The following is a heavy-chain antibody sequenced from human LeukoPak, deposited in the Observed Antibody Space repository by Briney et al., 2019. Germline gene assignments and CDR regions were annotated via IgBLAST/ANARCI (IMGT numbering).Heavy chain of an antibody. D-gene: IGHD6-19*01. V-gene: IGHV3-74*01. CDR2: INTDGTVT. CDR1: GFTFSKYW. Sequence: GGSLRLSCAASGFTFSKYWMLWVRQAPGKGPESVSRINTDGTVTTYADSVKGRFTVSRDNADITMFLQMNSVRDEDTAVYYCATKQWLAPPPDSWGQGTPVTVSS. CDR3: ATKQWLAPPPDS. J-gene: IGHJ4*02.